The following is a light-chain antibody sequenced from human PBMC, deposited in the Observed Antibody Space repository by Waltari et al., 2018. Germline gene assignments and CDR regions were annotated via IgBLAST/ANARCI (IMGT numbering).Light chain of an antibody. CDR1: QNIGRY. CDR2: GAS. CDR3: QNHERLPAT. J-gene: IGKJ1*01. Sequence: EVVLTQSPGTLSLSPGETATPSCRASQNIGRYLVWYQQKSGQAPRLLIYGASTRATGIPDRFSGSGSGTDFSLTISRLEAEDFAVYYCQNHERLPATFGQGTKVEIK. V-gene: IGKV3-20*01.